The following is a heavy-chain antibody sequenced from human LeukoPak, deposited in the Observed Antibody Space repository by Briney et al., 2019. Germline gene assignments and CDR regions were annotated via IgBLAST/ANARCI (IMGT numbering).Heavy chain of an antibody. Sequence: ASVKVSCKASGGTFSSYAISWVRQAPGQGLEWMGGIIPIFGTANYAQKFQGRVTITADESTSTAYMELSGLRSEDTAVYYCARVGPVAYYYDSSGYSYFDYWGQGTLVTVSS. J-gene: IGHJ4*02. V-gene: IGHV1-69*13. D-gene: IGHD3-22*01. CDR2: IIPIFGTA. CDR1: GGTFSSYA. CDR3: ARVGPVAYYYDSSGYSYFDY.